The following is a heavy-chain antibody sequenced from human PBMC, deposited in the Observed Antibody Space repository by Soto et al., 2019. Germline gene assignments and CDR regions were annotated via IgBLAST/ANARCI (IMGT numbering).Heavy chain of an antibody. CDR2: IHYSGST. D-gene: IGHD3-10*01. V-gene: IGHV4-31*03. CDR1: GGSISSGAYF. Sequence: QVQLQESGPGLVKPSQTLSLTCTVSGGSISSGAYFWSWIRQHPGKGLEWIGYIHYSGSTYYNPSLKRRVTISVDTSKDQFSLKLSSVTAADTAVYYRALGGSGSRLFDYWGQGTLVTVSS. J-gene: IGHJ4*02. CDR3: ALGGSGSRLFDY.